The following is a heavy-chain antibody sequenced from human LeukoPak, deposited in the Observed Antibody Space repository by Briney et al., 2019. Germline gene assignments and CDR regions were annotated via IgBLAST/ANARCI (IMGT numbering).Heavy chain of an antibody. D-gene: IGHD6-19*01. CDR1: GGSISSYY. J-gene: IGHJ4*02. CDR3: AREEAVAGTGEFDY. CDR2: IYTSGST. V-gene: IGHV4-4*07. Sequence: SETLSLTCTVSGGSISSYYWSWIRQPAGKGLEWIGRIYTSGSTNYNPSLKSRVTMSVGTSKNQFSLKLSSVTAADTAVYYCAREEAVAGTGEFDYWGQGTLVTVSS.